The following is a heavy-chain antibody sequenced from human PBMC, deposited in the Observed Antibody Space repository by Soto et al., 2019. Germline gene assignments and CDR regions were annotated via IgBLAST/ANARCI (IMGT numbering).Heavy chain of an antibody. D-gene: IGHD2-2*01. CDR1: GYSFTSYW. V-gene: IGHV5-10-1*01. CDR3: ARRYCSSTSCPRNYYGMDV. J-gene: IGHJ6*02. CDR2: IDPSDSYT. Sequence: PGESLKISCKGSGYSFTSYWISWVRQMPGKGLEWMGKIDPSDSYTNYSPSFQGHVTISADKSISTAYLRWSSLKASDTAMYYCARRYCSSTSCPRNYYGMDVWGQGTTVTVSS.